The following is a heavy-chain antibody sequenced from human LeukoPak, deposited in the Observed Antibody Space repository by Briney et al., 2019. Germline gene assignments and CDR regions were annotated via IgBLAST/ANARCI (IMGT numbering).Heavy chain of an antibody. CDR2: INPNSGAT. CDR1: GYTFTDYY. Sequence: ASVKVSCKASGYTFTDYYVHWVRQAPGQGLEWMGWINPNSGATFYAQTFQGRVTMTRDTSINTVFVELNRLRSDDTAVYYCARGGIAAAEDYWGQGTLVTVSS. J-gene: IGHJ4*02. CDR3: ARGGIAAAEDY. D-gene: IGHD6-13*01. V-gene: IGHV1-2*02.